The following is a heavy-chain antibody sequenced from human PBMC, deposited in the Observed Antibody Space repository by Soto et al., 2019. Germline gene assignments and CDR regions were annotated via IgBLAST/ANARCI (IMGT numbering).Heavy chain of an antibody. CDR3: ARDAAVGLFDY. D-gene: IGHD1-26*01. J-gene: IGHJ4*02. CDR1: GYTFTSYG. CDR2: ISAYNGNT. Sequence: ASVKVSCKASGYTFTSYGISWVRQAPGQGLEWMGWISAYNGNTNYAQKNQGRDTMTTDTSTSTAYMELRSLRSDDTAVYYCARDAAVGLFDYWGQGTLVTVSS. V-gene: IGHV1-18*01.